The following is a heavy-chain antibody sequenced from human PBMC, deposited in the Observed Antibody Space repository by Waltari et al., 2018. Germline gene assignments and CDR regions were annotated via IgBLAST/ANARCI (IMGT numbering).Heavy chain of an antibody. CDR1: GGSISSSSYY. D-gene: IGHD3-10*01. V-gene: IGHV4-39*01. J-gene: IGHJ3*02. CDR2: IYYSRSN. CDR3: ARHYYGSPFDI. Sequence: QLQLQESGPGLVKPSETLSLTCTVSGGSISSSSYYWGWIRQPPGKGLEWIGSIYYSRSNYYNAYVKSRVTISVDTSKNQFSLKLSSVTAADTAVYYCARHYYGSPFDIWGQGTMVTVSS.